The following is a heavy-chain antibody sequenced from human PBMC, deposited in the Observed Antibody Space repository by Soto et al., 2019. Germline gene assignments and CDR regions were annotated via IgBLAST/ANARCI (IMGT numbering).Heavy chain of an antibody. D-gene: IGHD4-17*01. Sequence: QVQLQESGPGLVKPSETLSLTCTVSGGSISSYYWSWIRQPPGKGLEWIGYLYYSWRPNDTPPLTRRITISAATAKNQFSLKLSSVTAADAAVYYWAWRYGALFDYWGQGTLVTVSS. V-gene: IGHV4-59*08. J-gene: IGHJ4*02. CDR2: LYYSWRP. CDR3: AWRYGALFDY. CDR1: GGSISSYY.